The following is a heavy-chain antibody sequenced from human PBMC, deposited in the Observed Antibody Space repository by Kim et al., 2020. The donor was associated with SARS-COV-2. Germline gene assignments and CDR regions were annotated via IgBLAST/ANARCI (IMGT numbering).Heavy chain of an antibody. CDR2: ISYDGSNK. CDR1: GFTFSSYG. Sequence: GGSLRLSCAASGFTFSSYGMHWVRQAPGKGLEWVAVISYDGSNKYYADSVKGRFTISRDNSKNTLYLQMNSLRAEDTAVYYCAKSERVVVILDAFDIWGQGTMVTVSS. D-gene: IGHD3-22*01. J-gene: IGHJ3*02. CDR3: AKSERVVVILDAFDI. V-gene: IGHV3-30*18.